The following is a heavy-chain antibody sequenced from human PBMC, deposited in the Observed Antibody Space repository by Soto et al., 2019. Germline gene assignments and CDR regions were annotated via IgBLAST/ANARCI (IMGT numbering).Heavy chain of an antibody. D-gene: IGHD6-19*01. J-gene: IGHJ4*02. CDR1: GFTFSSYA. CDR3: AKGGGQWLVSNYFDY. Sequence: EVQLLESGGGLVQPGGSLRLSCAASGFTFSSYAMSWVRQAPGKGLEWVSAISGSGGSTYYADSVKGRFTISRDNSKNPLYLQMHRLRADDTAVYYCAKGGGQWLVSNYFDYWGQGTLVTVSS. V-gene: IGHV3-23*01. CDR2: ISGSGGST.